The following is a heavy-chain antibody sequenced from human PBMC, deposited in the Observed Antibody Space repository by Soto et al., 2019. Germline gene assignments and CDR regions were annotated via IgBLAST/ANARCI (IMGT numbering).Heavy chain of an antibody. V-gene: IGHV4-39*01. D-gene: IGHD6-19*01. CDR2: IYYSGST. Sequence: PSETLSLTCTVSGGSISSSSYYWGWIRQPPGKGLEWIGSIYYSGSTYYNPSLKSRVTISVDTSKNQFSLKLSSVTAADTAVYYCAGLIAVAGNFCDYWGQGTLVTVSS. CDR3: AGLIAVAGNFCDY. J-gene: IGHJ4*02. CDR1: GGSISSSSYY.